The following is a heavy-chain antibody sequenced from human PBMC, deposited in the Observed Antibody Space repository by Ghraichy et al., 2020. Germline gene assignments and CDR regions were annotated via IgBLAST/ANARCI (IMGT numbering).Heavy chain of an antibody. Sequence: PETLSLTCTVSGGSISSYYWSWIRQPPGKGLEWIGYIYYSGSTNYNPSLKSRVTISVYTSKNQFSLKLSSVTAADTAVYCCARGVDFWSGYSYFDYWGQGTLVTVSS. D-gene: IGHD3-3*01. V-gene: IGHV4-59*01. CDR3: ARGVDFWSGYSYFDY. J-gene: IGHJ4*02. CDR1: GGSISSYY. CDR2: IYYSGST.